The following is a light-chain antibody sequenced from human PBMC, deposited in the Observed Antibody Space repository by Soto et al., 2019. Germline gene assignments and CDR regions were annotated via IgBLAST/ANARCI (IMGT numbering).Light chain of an antibody. Sequence: EIVLAQSPVSLSLSPGERATLSCRASQSVSSYLAWYQQRPGQAPRLLIYDASNRATGIPAKFSGSGSGTDFTLTISTLEPEAFAVYYCQQRSNWPPTFGGGTKVDIK. J-gene: IGKJ4*01. V-gene: IGKV3-11*01. CDR2: DAS. CDR1: QSVSSY. CDR3: QQRSNWPPT.